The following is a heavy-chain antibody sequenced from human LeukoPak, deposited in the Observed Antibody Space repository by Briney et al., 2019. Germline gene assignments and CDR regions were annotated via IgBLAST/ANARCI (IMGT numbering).Heavy chain of an antibody. J-gene: IGHJ3*02. Sequence: PGGSLRLSCAGSGFTFSNYAMNWVRQAPGKGVEWVSSISHSGSLSYADSVKGRFTISRDNSMNTLYLQMSSLTAEDTAIYYCAKELTERWLIDAFDIWGQGTVVTVSS. D-gene: IGHD5-24*01. CDR1: GFTFSNYA. CDR2: ISHSGSL. V-gene: IGHV3-23*01. CDR3: AKELTERWLIDAFDI.